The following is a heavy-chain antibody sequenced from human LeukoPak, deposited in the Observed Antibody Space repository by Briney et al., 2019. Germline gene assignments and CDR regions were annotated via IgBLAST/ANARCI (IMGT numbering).Heavy chain of an antibody. CDR2: PSHSGSA. J-gene: IGHJ4*02. V-gene: IGHV4-59*02. CDR1: GGSVSGWY. Sequence: SETLSLTCTVSGGSVSGWYWSWVRQPPGKGLEWIGYPSHSGSATYNPSLKSRLTISFDTSTNHCSLRLRSLTAADTAVYSCARSTSTVLMNWGQGTLVTVSS. D-gene: IGHD4-17*01. CDR3: ARSTSTVLMN.